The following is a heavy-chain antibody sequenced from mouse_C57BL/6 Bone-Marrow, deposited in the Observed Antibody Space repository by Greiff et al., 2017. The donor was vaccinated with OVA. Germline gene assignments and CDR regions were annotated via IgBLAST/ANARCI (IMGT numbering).Heavy chain of an antibody. CDR1: GYAFSSYW. CDR3: ARKEFITTVEGYFDV. J-gene: IGHJ1*03. CDR2: IYPGDGDT. Sequence: QVQLQQSGPELVKPGASVKISCKASGYAFSSYWMNWVKQRPGKGLEWIGRIYPGDGDTNYNGKFKGKATLTADKSSSTAYMQLSSLTSEDSAVYFCARKEFITTVEGYFDVWGTGTTVTVSS. V-gene: IGHV1-82*01. D-gene: IGHD1-1*01.